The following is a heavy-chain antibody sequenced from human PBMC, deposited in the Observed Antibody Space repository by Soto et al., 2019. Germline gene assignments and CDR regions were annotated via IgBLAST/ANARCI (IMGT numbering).Heavy chain of an antibody. V-gene: IGHV1-69*12. CDR2: IIPIFGTA. Sequence: QVQLVQSGAEVKKPGSSVKVSCKASGGTFSSYAISWVRQAPGQGLEWMGGIIPIFGTANYAQKFQGRVMITADESTSTAYMELSSLRSEDTAVYYCARITTYQLLRGNWFAPWGQGNLVTVSS. CDR3: ARITTYQLLRGNWFAP. J-gene: IGHJ5*02. D-gene: IGHD2-2*01. CDR1: GGTFSSYA.